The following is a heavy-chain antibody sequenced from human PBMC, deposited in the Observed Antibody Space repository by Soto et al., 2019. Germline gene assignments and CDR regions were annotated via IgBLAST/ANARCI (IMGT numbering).Heavy chain of an antibody. D-gene: IGHD2-2*01. V-gene: IGHV1-69*06. J-gene: IGHJ6*02. CDR2: IIAMFGTA. Sequence: QVQLVQSGAEVKKPGSSVKVSCKASGGTFSSYAISWVRQAPGQGLEWMGGIIAMFGTANYAQKFQGRVTITADKSTTTAYMEMSSLRSEDTAVYYCASAPIVLVPGALDYSYDMDVWSQGTTVTVSS. CDR1: GGTFSSYA. CDR3: ASAPIVLVPGALDYSYDMDV.